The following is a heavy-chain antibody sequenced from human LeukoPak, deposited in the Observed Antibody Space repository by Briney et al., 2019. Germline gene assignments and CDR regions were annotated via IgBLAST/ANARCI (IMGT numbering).Heavy chain of an antibody. CDR1: GFTFANYA. J-gene: IGHJ6*02. CDR3: AKNYNSGRGVPYGMDV. CDR2: ISGISGSTT. V-gene: IGHV3-23*01. Sequence: PGGSLTLSCAASGFTFANYAMRWVRQAPGKGLQWVSAISGISGSTTIYADSVKGRFTVSRDNSKSTLYLQMNSLRVEDTAVYYCAKNYNSGRGVPYGMDVWGQGTTVTVAS. D-gene: IGHD3-10*01.